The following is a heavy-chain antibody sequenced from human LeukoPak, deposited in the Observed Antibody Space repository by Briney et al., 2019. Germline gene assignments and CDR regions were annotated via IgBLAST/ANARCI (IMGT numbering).Heavy chain of an antibody. V-gene: IGHV3-13*01. CDR1: GFTFSSYD. D-gene: IGHD5/OR15-5a*01. CDR3: IRGGIQVSGIDAFDI. Sequence: GGSLRLSCAASGFTFSSYDMHWVRQAPGRGLEWVSAIGIAGDTYYPDSVKGRFTISRENAKNSMYLQVNSLKDGDTAVHYCIRGGIQVSGIDAFDIWGQGTMVTVSS. J-gene: IGHJ3*02. CDR2: IGIAGDT.